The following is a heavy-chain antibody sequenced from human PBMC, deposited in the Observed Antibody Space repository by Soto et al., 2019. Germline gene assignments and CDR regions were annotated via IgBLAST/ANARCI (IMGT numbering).Heavy chain of an antibody. CDR3: ARPHXESNTFYPFFDY. CDR2: IFHGGST. V-gene: IGHV4-34*12. D-gene: IGHD3-3*01. J-gene: IGHJ4*02. CDR1: GESFXGYY. Sequence: PSETLSLTXAVYGESFXGYYWSWIRQPPGKGLEWIGEIFHGGSTNYSPCLKSRVTIQVDTSKNHVSLELNSVTAADTAVYYCARPHXESNTFYPFFDYWGQGTLVTVXS.